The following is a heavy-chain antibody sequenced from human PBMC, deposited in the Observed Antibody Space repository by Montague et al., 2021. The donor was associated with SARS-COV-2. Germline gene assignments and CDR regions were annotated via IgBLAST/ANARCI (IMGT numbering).Heavy chain of an antibody. J-gene: IGHJ3*02. CDR3: ARRGSKLLPVVTTFDGFDI. V-gene: IGHV4-39*02. Sequence: SETLSLTCTVSGGSISSNSYFWDWIRQPPGKGLEWIGSIYDSGSTXYNPSLKSRVTISVDTSKNHFSLKLNSVTAANTAVYYCARRGSKLLPVVTTFDGFDIWGQGTMVTVSS. CDR1: GGSISSNSYF. CDR2: IYDSGST. D-gene: IGHD3-22*01.